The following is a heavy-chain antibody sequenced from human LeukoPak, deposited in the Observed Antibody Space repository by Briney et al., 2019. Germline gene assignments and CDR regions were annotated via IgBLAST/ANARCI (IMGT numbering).Heavy chain of an antibody. CDR2: IWYDGSNK. J-gene: IGHJ4*02. CDR1: GFTFSSYG. D-gene: IGHD3-22*01. V-gene: IGHV3-33*06. CDR3: AKDSNYDSSGYYFNYFDY. Sequence: GGSLRLSCAASGFTFSSYGMHWVRQAPGKGLEWVAVIWYDGSNKYYADSVKGRFTISRDNSKNTLYLQMNSLRAEDTAVYYCAKDSNYDSSGYYFNYFDYWGQGTLVTVSS.